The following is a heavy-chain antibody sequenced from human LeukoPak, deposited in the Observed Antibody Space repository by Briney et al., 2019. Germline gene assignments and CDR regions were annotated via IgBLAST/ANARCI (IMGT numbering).Heavy chain of an antibody. J-gene: IGHJ4*02. CDR2: INPNSGGT. CDR1: RYTFTGYY. Sequence: GASVKVSCKASRYTFTGYYMHWVRQAPGQGLEWMGWINPNSGGTNYAQKFQGRVTMTRDTSINTAYMELSRLRSDDTAVYYCARDSADSSGYSASFDYWGQGTLVTVSS. V-gene: IGHV1-2*02. D-gene: IGHD3-22*01. CDR3: ARDSADSSGYSASFDY.